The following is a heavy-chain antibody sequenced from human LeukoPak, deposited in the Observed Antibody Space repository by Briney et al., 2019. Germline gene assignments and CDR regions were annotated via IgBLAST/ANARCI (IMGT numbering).Heavy chain of an antibody. J-gene: IGHJ4*02. CDR3: ARAHVGIPDY. D-gene: IGHD3-16*01. V-gene: IGHV4-38-2*02. Sequence: SETLSLTCTVSGCSISSGYYWGWIRQPPGKGLEWIGSIYHSGSTYYNPSLKSRVTISVDTSKNQFSLKLSSVTAADTAVYYCARAHVGIPDYWGQGTLVTVSS. CDR1: GCSISSGYY. CDR2: IYHSGST.